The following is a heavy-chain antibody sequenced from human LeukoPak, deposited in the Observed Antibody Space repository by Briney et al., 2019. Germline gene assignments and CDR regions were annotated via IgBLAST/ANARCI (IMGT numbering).Heavy chain of an antibody. Sequence: GGSLRLSCAASGFTFRSFWMHWVRQDPGKGLVWVSHMNGDGTSISYADSVKGRFTISRDNAKNTLYLQMNSLRAEDTAVYYCAKRQTGFTYGSGSYSHYWGQGTLVTVSS. CDR2: MNGDGTSI. CDR1: GFTFRSFW. V-gene: IGHV3-74*01. D-gene: IGHD3-10*01. CDR3: AKRQTGFTYGSGSYSHY. J-gene: IGHJ4*02.